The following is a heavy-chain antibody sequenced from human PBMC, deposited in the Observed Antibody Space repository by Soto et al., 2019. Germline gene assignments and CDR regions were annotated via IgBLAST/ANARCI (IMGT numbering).Heavy chain of an antibody. CDR2: IYYSGST. V-gene: IGHV4-39*01. J-gene: IGHJ6*02. D-gene: IGHD6-6*01. CDR1: GGSISSSSYY. CDR3: ARRRRDLGSYSSSSSLYYYGMDV. Sequence: PSETLSLTCTVSGGSISSSSYYWGWIRQPPGKGLEWIGSIYYSGSTYYNPSLKSRVTISVDTSKNQFSLKLSSVTAADTAVYYCARRRRDLGSYSSSSSLYYYGMDVWGQGTTVTVSS.